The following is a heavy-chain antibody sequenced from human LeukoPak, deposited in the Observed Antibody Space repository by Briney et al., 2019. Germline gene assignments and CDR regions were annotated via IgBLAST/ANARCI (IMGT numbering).Heavy chain of an antibody. CDR2: IYTSGST. J-gene: IGHJ6*02. D-gene: IGHD4-17*01. V-gene: IGHV4-61*02. CDR1: GGSISSGSYY. Sequence: NPSETPSLTCTVSGGSISSGSYYWSWIRQPAGKGLEWIGRIYTSGSTNYNPSLKSRVTISVDTSKNQFSLKLSSVTAAGTAVYYCARSRTTGGRGRVYYYYGMDVWGQGTTVTVSS. CDR3: ARSRTTGGRGRVYYYYGMDV.